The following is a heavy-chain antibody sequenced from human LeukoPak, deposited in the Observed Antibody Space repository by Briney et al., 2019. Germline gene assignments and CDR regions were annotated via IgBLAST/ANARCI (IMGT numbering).Heavy chain of an antibody. CDR3: ARTYYDLWSGFRYCYMDI. D-gene: IGHD3-3*01. CDR2: IYYSGST. V-gene: IGHV4-59*01. CDR1: GGSISTYY. J-gene: IGHJ6*03. Sequence: NPSETLSLTCTVSGGSISTYYWSWIRQPPGKGLEWIGYIYYSGSTNYNPSLKSRVAISADMSKNQFSLRLSSVTAADTAVNYCARTYYDLWSGFRYCYMDIWGEGTAVTVSS.